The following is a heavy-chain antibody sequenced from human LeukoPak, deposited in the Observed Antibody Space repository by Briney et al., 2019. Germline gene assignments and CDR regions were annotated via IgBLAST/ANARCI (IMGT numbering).Heavy chain of an antibody. CDR3: ATSGGDYYYYSLDV. CDR2: ISAYNGNT. J-gene: IGHJ6*03. V-gene: IGHV1-18*01. CDR1: GYTFTSYG. D-gene: IGHD3-10*01. Sequence: ASVTVSCKASGYTFTSYGISWVRQAPGQGLEWMGWISAYNGNTNYAQKLQGRVTMTTDTSTSTAYMELRSLRSDDTAVYYCATSGGDYYYYSLDVWGKGTPVTISS.